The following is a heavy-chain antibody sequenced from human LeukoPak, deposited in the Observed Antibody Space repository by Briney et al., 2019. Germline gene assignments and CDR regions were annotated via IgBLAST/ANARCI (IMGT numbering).Heavy chain of an antibody. D-gene: IGHD6-19*01. CDR2: ISSSGSTI. J-gene: IGHJ4*02. V-gene: IGHV3-11*01. CDR1: GFTFSDYY. CDR3: ARVSSRYSSGWLSLDY. Sequence: GGSLRLSCAASGFTFSDYYMSWIRQAPGKGLEWVSYISSSGSTIYYADSVKGRFTISRDNAKNSLYLQMNSLRTEDTAVYYCARVSSRYSSGWLSLDYWGQGTLVTVSS.